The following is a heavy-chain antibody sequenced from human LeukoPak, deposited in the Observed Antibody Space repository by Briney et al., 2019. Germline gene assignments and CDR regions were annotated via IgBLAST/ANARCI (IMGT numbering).Heavy chain of an antibody. CDR3: AELGITMIGGV. D-gene: IGHD3-10*02. Sequence: PGGSLRLSCAAYGFTFRNYGIHWVRQAPGKGLEWVAFVRYDSTKKYYADSVKGRFTISRDNAKNSLYLQMNSLRAEDTAVYYCAELGITMIGGVWGKGTTVTISS. CDR1: GFTFRNYG. CDR2: VRYDSTKK. V-gene: IGHV3-30*02. J-gene: IGHJ6*04.